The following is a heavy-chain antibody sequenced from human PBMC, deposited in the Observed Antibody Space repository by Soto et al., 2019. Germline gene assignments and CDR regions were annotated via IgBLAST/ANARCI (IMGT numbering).Heavy chain of an antibody. CDR3: ARDYDFWSGPYGMDV. CDR1: GFTFSDYY. J-gene: IGHJ6*02. CDR2: IWYDGSNK. Sequence: GGSLRLSCAASGFTFSDYYMSWIRQAPGKGLEWVAVIWYDGSNKYYADSVKGRFTISRDNSKNTLYLQMNSLRAEDTAVYYCARDYDFWSGPYGMDVWGQGTTVTVSS. V-gene: IGHV3-33*08. D-gene: IGHD3-3*01.